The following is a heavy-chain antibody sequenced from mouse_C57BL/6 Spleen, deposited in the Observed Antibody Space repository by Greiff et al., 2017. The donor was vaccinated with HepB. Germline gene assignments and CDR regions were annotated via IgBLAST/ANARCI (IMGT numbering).Heavy chain of an antibody. CDR2: INPNNGGT. CDR3: ARPLITTVVATNWYFDV. J-gene: IGHJ1*03. D-gene: IGHD1-1*01. V-gene: IGHV1-18*01. CDR1: GYTFTDYN. Sequence: EVQLQQSGPELVKPGASVKIPCKASGYTFTDYNMDWVKQSHGKSLEWIGDINPNNGGTIYNQKFKGKATLTVDKSSSTAYMELRSLTSEDTAVYYCARPLITTVVATNWYFDVWGTGTTVTVSS.